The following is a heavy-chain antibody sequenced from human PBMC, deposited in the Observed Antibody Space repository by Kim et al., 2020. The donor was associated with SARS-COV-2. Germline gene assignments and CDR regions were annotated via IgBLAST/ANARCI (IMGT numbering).Heavy chain of an antibody. V-gene: IGHV4-4*02. CDR3: ARGDSSAWTLSAWVHP. Sequence: SETLSLTCVVSGASISSSSCWSWVRQPPGKGLEWFGEVDHSGTTSYNVSLKSRVTISVDKSKNQFSLRLNSVSAEDTAVYYCARGDSSAWTLSAWVHPWG. CDR2: VDHSGTT. J-gene: IGHJ5*02. D-gene: IGHD3-22*01. CDR1: GASISSSSC.